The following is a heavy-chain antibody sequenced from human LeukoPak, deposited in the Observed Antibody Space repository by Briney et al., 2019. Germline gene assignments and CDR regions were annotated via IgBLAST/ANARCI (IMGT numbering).Heavy chain of an antibody. Sequence: PSETLSLTCGVYGGXFSGYYCSWIRQPPGKGLEWIGEINHSGSTNYNPSLKSRVTISVDTSKNQFSLKLSSVTAADTAVYYCARGLGTLPPGGYWGQGTLVTVSS. D-gene: IGHD4-23*01. V-gene: IGHV4-34*01. CDR3: ARGLGTLPPGGY. J-gene: IGHJ4*02. CDR2: INHSGST. CDR1: GGXFSGYY.